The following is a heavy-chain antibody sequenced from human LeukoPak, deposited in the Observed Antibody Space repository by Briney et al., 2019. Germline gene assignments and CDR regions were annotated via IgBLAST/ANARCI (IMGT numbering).Heavy chain of an antibody. Sequence: ASVKVSCKASGYTFTSYDINWVRQAPGQGLEWMGRIIPLLGTANYAQKFQGSVTFTADKSTSTAYMELRSLRSDDTAVYYCARGRGYPGASDYWGQGTLVTVSS. V-gene: IGHV1-69*04. D-gene: IGHD1-26*01. J-gene: IGHJ4*02. CDR2: IIPLLGTA. CDR3: ARGRGYPGASDY. CDR1: GYTFTSYD.